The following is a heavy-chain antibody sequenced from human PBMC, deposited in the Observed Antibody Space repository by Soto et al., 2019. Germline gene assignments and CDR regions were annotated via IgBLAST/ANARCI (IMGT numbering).Heavy chain of an antibody. V-gene: IGHV3-23*01. J-gene: IGHJ4*02. D-gene: IGHD6-19*01. CDR1: GFTFSSYA. CDR2: ISGNGGST. CDR3: ARDAGWSGYFDY. Sequence: GGSLRLSCAASGFTFSSYAMSWVRQAPGKGLEWVSAISGNGGSTYYADSVKGRFTISRDNAKNTLYLQMNSLRAEDTAVYYCARDAGWSGYFDYWGRGTLVTVSS.